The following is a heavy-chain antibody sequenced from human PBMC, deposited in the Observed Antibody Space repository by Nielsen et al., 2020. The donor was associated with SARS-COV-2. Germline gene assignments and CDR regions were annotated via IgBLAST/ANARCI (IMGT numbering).Heavy chain of an antibody. J-gene: IGHJ4*02. Sequence: GGSLRLSCAASGFTFSHAWMTWVRQAPGKGLEWVGRVKSKSDGETIDYAAPVKGRFTISRDDSNSTVFLQMNSLKSEDTAIYYCTTSLIWGQGTLVTVSS. CDR1: GFTFSHAW. CDR3: TTSLI. V-gene: IGHV3-15*01. CDR2: VKSKSDGETI.